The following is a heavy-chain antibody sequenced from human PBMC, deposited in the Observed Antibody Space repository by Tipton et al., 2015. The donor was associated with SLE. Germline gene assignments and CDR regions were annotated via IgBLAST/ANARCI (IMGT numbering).Heavy chain of an antibody. V-gene: IGHV1-18*01. Sequence: QVQLVQSGAEVKKPGASVKVSCKASGYTFNSYGVSWVRQAPGQGLEWMGWISAYNGNTNYAQNLQGRVTMTTDTSTNTAYMELRSLTSDDTAIYYCARGPQWEPPAFDIWGHGTMVPVSS. CDR1: GYTFNSYG. CDR2: ISAYNGNT. CDR3: ARGPQWEPPAFDI. D-gene: IGHD1-26*01. J-gene: IGHJ3*02.